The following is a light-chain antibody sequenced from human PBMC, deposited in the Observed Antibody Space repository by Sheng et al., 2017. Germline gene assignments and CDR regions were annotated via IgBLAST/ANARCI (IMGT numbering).Light chain of an antibody. CDR2: EVT. Sequence: QSALTQPPSASGSPGHSVTISCTGTTPDVDIYNSVSWFRQYPGKAPKLIIYEVTRRPSGVPDRFSGSRSGNTASLTVSGLRTDDEAMYYCASYEGTNHVFGTGTKVTVL. CDR3: ASYEGTNHV. CDR1: TPDVDIYNS. J-gene: IGLJ1*01. V-gene: IGLV2-8*01.